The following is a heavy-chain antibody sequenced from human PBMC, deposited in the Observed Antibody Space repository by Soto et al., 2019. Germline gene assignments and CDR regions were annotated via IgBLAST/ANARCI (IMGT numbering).Heavy chain of an antibody. CDR1: GGSISSYY. V-gene: IGHV4-59*08. CDR3: ARHLARSSGWYPTFFDY. J-gene: IGHJ4*02. D-gene: IGHD6-19*01. CDR2: IYYSGST. Sequence: SETLSLTCTVSGGSISSYYWSWIRQPPGKGLEWIGYIYYSGSTNYNPSLKSRVTISVDTSKNQFSLKLSSVTAADTAVYYCARHLARSSGWYPTFFDYWGQGSLVTVSS.